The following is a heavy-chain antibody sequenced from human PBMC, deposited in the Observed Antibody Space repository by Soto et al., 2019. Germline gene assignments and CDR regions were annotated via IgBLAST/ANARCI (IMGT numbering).Heavy chain of an antibody. CDR3: ARDPKSSGWYLYGMDV. CDR1: GFTFSSYG. D-gene: IGHD6-19*01. Sequence: GGSLRLSCAASGFTFSSYGMHWVRQAPGKGMEWVAVIWYDGSNKYYADSVKGRFTISRDNSKNTLYLQMNSLRAEDTAVYYCARDPKSSGWYLYGMDVWGQGTTVTVSS. J-gene: IGHJ6*02. CDR2: IWYDGSNK. V-gene: IGHV3-33*01.